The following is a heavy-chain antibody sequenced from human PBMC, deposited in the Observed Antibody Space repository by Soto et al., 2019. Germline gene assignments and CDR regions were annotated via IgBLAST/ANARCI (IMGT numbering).Heavy chain of an antibody. V-gene: IGHV3-23*01. CDR3: ALLRDGYNHLDY. D-gene: IGHD5-12*01. Sequence: EVPLLESGGGLVQPGGSLRLSCAASGFTFSSYAMSWVRQAPGKGLEWVSAISGSGGSTYYADSVKGRFTISRDNSKNTLYLQMNSLRAEDTAVYYCALLRDGYNHLDYWGQGTLVTVSS. CDR2: ISGSGGST. J-gene: IGHJ4*02. CDR1: GFTFSSYA.